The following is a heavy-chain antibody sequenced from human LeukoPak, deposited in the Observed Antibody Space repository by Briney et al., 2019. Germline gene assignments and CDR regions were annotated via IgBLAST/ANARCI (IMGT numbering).Heavy chain of an antibody. V-gene: IGHV3-23*01. CDR3: AKDSPITMVRGVYGMDV. Sequence: GGLRLPCAASGFTFSSYAMSWVRQAPGKGLEWVSAISGSGGSTYYADSVKGRFTISRDNSKNTLYLQMNSLRAEDTAVYYCAKDSPITMVRGVYGMDVWGQGTTVTVSS. CDR2: ISGSGGST. CDR1: GFTFSSYA. D-gene: IGHD3-10*01. J-gene: IGHJ6*02.